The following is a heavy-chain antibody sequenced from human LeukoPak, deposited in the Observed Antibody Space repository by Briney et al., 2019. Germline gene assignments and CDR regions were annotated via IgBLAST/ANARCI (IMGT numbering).Heavy chain of an antibody. J-gene: IGHJ4*02. CDR3: ARAGVCTTTSCDGGIDY. V-gene: IGHV3-21*06. D-gene: IGHD2-2*01. CDR2: ISTTSNYI. CDR1: GFTFDDYA. Sequence: GGFLRLSCAASGFTFDDYAMHWVRQAPGKGLEWVSFISTTSNYIYYADSVKGRFTISRDNAKNSLYLQMNSLRGEDAALYYCARAGVCTTTSCDGGIDYWGQGTLVTVSS.